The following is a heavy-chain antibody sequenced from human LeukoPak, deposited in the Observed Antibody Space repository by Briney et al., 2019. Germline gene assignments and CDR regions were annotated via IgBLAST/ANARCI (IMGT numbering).Heavy chain of an antibody. CDR2: FDPEDGET. J-gene: IGHJ6*02. Sequence: ASVKVSCKVSGYTLTELSMHWVRQAPGKGLEWMGGFDPEDGETIYAQKFQGRVTITADESTSTAYMELSSLRSEDTAVYYCARAFWIKASNQRGYSYGSYYYGMDVWGQGTTVTVSS. CDR1: GYTLTELS. D-gene: IGHD5-18*01. V-gene: IGHV1-24*01. CDR3: ARAFWIKASNQRGYSYGSYYYGMDV.